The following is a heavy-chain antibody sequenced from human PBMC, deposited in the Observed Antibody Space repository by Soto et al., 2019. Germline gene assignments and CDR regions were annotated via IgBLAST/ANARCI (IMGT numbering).Heavy chain of an antibody. D-gene: IGHD1-26*01. Sequence: ASVKVSCKTSGYTFTSHAITWVRQAPGQGFEWMGWISAYNGNRVYAQMLQGRVTMTTDMSTSTAYMELRSLSSDDTAVYYCARDSFPVSGSYNHYYYGMDVWGQGTTVTVSS. CDR1: GYTFTSHA. V-gene: IGHV1-18*01. CDR3: ARDSFPVSGSYNHYYYGMDV. CDR2: ISAYNGNR. J-gene: IGHJ6*02.